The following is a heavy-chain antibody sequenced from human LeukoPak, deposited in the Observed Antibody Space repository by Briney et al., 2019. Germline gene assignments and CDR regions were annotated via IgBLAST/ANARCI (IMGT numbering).Heavy chain of an antibody. CDR1: GFSFSKYA. Sequence: PGGSLRLSCAASGFSFSKYAMHRVRQAPGKGLEWVAVISFDETKKYYADSVKGRFTISRDNSNNTLFLQMNSLKTEDTAVYFCARMKVIKGASLDYWGQGSLVTVSS. V-gene: IGHV3-30-3*01. CDR3: ARMKVIKGASLDY. D-gene: IGHD2/OR15-2a*01. J-gene: IGHJ4*02. CDR2: ISFDETKK.